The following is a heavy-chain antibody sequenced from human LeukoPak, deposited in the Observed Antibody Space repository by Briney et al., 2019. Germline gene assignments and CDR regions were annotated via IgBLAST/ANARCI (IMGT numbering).Heavy chain of an antibody. CDR1: GGSFSGYY. Sequence: SETLSLTCAVYGGSFSGYYWSWIRQPPGKGLEWIGEINHSGSTNYNPSLKSRVTISVDTSKNQFSLKLSSVTAADTAVYYCAREAGYDFWSGYLDYWGQGTLVTVSS. J-gene: IGHJ4*02. D-gene: IGHD3-3*01. CDR3: AREAGYDFWSGYLDY. CDR2: INHSGST. V-gene: IGHV4-34*01.